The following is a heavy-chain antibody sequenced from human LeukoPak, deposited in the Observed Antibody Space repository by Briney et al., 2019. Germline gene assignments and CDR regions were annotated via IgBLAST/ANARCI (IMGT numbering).Heavy chain of an antibody. CDR2: FDPEDGET. Sequence: ASVKVSSKASGGTFSSYAISWVRQAPGQGLEWMGGFDPEDGETIYAQKFQGRVTMTEDTSTDTAYMELSSLRSEDTAVYYCATVPGGYEKRPAGWFDPWGQGTLVTVSS. D-gene: IGHD5-12*01. CDR1: GGTFSSYA. CDR3: ATVPGGYEKRPAGWFDP. J-gene: IGHJ5*02. V-gene: IGHV1-24*01.